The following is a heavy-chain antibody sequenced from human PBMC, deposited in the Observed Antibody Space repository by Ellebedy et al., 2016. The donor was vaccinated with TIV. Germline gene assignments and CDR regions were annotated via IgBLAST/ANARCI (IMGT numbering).Heavy chain of an antibody. CDR1: GFTFSDHY. CDR2: IRNKATSYTT. CDR3: ARDKKGSPDY. D-gene: IGHD1-26*01. V-gene: IGHV3-72*01. J-gene: IGHJ4*02. Sequence: GESLKISCAASGFTFSDHYMDWARQAPGKGLEWVGRIRNKATSYTTEYAASVRGRFTISRDDSENSLYLQMNSLKTEDTAVYYWARDKKGSPDYWGQGTLVTVSS.